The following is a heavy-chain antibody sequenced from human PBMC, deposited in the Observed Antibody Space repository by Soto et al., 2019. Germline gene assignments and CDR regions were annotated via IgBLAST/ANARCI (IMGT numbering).Heavy chain of an antibody. D-gene: IGHD1-26*01. CDR1: SCPDSSHN. CDR2: VYYTGHT. J-gene: IGHJ6*02. Sequence: QVELQQLGPGLVKPSGTLSLTCTVSSCPDSSHNWGCIRQPPERGLEWLGYVYYTGHTSYNPSLKSRATISAATSTKIISLTLSSVTAADTAVYYCVRQGIDYLHGLVDVWGQGTTVSVSS. V-gene: IGHV4-59*08. CDR3: VRQGIDYLHGLVDV.